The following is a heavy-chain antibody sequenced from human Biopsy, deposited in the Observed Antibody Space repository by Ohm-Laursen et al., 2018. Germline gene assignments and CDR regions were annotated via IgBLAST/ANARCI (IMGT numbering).Heavy chain of an antibody. Sequence: SLRLSCSASGITTRSYWMSWIRQAPGKVLEWVSAIGGGGSTTLYADSVKGRFTISRDDSKNTLYLQMNSLRVEDTAVYFCSKLGGDPAPFDRASDVWSRGTKVTVPS. D-gene: IGHD2-21*02. CDR2: IGGGGSTT. V-gene: IGHV3-23*01. CDR1: GITTRSYW. CDR3: SKLGGDPAPFDRASDV. J-gene: IGHJ3*01.